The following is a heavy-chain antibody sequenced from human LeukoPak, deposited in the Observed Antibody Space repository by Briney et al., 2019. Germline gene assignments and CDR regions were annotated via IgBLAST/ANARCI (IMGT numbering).Heavy chain of an antibody. J-gene: IGHJ4*02. CDR2: ISSTSNYI. V-gene: IGHV3-21*01. CDR1: GFTFSTYS. CDR3: TTYPYSRRDFCY. D-gene: IGHD6-13*01. Sequence: GGSLRLSCAASGFTFSTYSMNWVRQAPGKGLEWVSSISSTSNYIYYADSVKGRFTISRDNAKNSLYLQMNSLRAEDTAVYYCTTYPYSRRDFCYWGQGTLVTVSS.